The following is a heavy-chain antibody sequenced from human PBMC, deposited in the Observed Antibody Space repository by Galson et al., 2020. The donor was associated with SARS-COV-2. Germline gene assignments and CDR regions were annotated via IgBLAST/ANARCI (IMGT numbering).Heavy chain of an antibody. CDR1: GFTFSSYA. V-gene: IGHV3-23*01. CDR3: AKDALDYGDYAVVLYYYYGMDV. J-gene: IGHJ6*02. D-gene: IGHD4-17*01. Sequence: GESLKISCAASGFTFSSYAMSWVRQAPGKGLEWVSAISGSGGSTYYADSVKGRFTISRDNSKNTLYLQMNSLRAEDTAVYYCAKDALDYGDYAVVLYYYYGMDVWGQGTTVTVSS. CDR2: ISGSGGST.